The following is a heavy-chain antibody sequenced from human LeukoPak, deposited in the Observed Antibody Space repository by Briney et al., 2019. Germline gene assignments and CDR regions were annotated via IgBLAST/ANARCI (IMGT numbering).Heavy chain of an antibody. CDR3: VRVGSAYGDPLEFDF. CDR2: ISGHNGNT. CDR1: GYSFDKFG. D-gene: IGHD4-17*01. Sequence: ASVKVSCKASGYSFDKFGICWVRQAPGRGLEWMGWISGHNGNTDSAQKFQDRVTMTTDNSMTTAYLELRSLRSDDTAVYFCVRVGSAYGDPLEFDFWGQGTLVTVSS. J-gene: IGHJ4*02. V-gene: IGHV1-18*01.